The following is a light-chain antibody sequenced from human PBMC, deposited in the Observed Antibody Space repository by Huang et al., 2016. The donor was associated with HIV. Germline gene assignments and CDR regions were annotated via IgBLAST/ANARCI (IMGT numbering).Light chain of an antibody. J-gene: IGKJ3*01. CDR3: MQTLQTPFT. V-gene: IGKV2-28*01. CDR2: LGA. CDR1: QSLLLTFGYSC. Sequence: IVLTQSPVSLSVTPGEPASISCRSSQSLLLTFGYSCLHWDVQRPGQSPQLLISLGADRASGVPDRFSGSGSGPDFTLRISSVESGDVGVYYCMQTLQTPFTFGPGTKVHIK.